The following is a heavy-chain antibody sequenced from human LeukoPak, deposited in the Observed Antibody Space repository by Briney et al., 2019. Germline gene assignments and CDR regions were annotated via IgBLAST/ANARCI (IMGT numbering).Heavy chain of an antibody. J-gene: IGHJ5*02. CDR2: ISPGDSDA. V-gene: IGHV5-51*01. D-gene: IGHD3-22*01. CDR3: ARCGYVGSGHYYNWFDP. CDR1: GYSFTNFW. Sequence: GESLKISCRTSGYSFTNFWIAWVRQTPGKGLEWLGIISPGDSDALYNPSFQGHVTMSTDRSINTAYLQWSSLQASDTAIYYCARCGYVGSGHYYNWFDPWGQGTLVTVAS.